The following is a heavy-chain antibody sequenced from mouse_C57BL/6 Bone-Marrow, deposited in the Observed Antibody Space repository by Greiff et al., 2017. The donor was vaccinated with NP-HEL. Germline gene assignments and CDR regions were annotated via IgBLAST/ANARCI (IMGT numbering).Heavy chain of an antibody. J-gene: IGHJ2*01. D-gene: IGHD1-1*01. CDR2: IDPSDSYT. V-gene: IGHV1-59*01. CDR1: GYTFTSYW. CDR3: ASMTTVVARYYFDY. Sequence: QVQLQQPGAELVRPGTSVKLSCKASGYTFTSYWMHWVKQRPGQGLEWIGVIDPSDSYTNYNQQFKGKATLTVDTSSSPAYMQLSSLTSEDSAVYYCASMTTVVARYYFDYWGKGTTLTVSS.